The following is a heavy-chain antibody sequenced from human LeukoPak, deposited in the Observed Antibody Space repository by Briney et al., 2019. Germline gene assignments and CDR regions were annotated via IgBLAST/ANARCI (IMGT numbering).Heavy chain of an antibody. Sequence: GGSLRLSCAASGFTFSSYAMNWVRQAPGKGLEWVANIKQDGSEKYYVDSVKGRFTISRDNAKNSLYLQMNSLRAEDTAVYYCASEDYYYYGMDVWGQGTTVTVSS. J-gene: IGHJ6*02. CDR2: IKQDGSEK. V-gene: IGHV3-7*01. CDR3: ASEDYYYYGMDV. CDR1: GFTFSSYA.